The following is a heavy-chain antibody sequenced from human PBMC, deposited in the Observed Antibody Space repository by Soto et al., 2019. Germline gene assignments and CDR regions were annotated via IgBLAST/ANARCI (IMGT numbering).Heavy chain of an antibody. CDR3: AREVGRYDILTGYYGSYAFDI. V-gene: IGHV3-21*01. D-gene: IGHD3-9*01. CDR2: ISSSTGYI. J-gene: IGHJ3*02. CDR1: GFTFSSYS. Sequence: EVQLVESGGGLVKPGGSLRLSCAASGFTFSSYSMDWVRQAPGKGLEWVSSISSSTGYIYYADSVKGRFTISRDNAKNSLYLQMNSLRAEDTAVYYCAREVGRYDILTGYYGSYAFDIWGQGTVVTVSS.